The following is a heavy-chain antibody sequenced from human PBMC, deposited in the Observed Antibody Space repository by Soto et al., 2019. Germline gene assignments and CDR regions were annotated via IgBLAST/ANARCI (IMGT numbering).Heavy chain of an antibody. V-gene: IGHV5-51*01. CDR3: ARHSGEYSSGLRCGLDV. Sequence: GESLKISCKGSGYKFTNYWLGWVRQMPGKGPEWMGIIYPGDSDTRYSPSFQGQVTISADKSISTAYLQWSSLKASDTAMYYCARHSGEYSSGLRCGLDVSGQGTTLIVSS. J-gene: IGHJ6*02. CDR2: IYPGDSDT. CDR1: GYKFTNYW. D-gene: IGHD6-19*01.